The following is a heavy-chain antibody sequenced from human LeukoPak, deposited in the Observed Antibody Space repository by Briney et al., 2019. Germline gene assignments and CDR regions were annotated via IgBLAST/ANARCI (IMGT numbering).Heavy chain of an antibody. Sequence: GGSLRLSCAASGFTLSGYDMHWVRQVTGKGLEWVSGIGIGGVIYYADSVKGRFTISRKNAKNSLYLQMNTLRVGDTAIYYCVRVSGSAFDIWGQGTMVTVSS. CDR1: GFTLSGYD. V-gene: IGHV3-13*01. CDR3: VRVSGSAFDI. D-gene: IGHD6-19*01. J-gene: IGHJ3*02. CDR2: IGIGGVI.